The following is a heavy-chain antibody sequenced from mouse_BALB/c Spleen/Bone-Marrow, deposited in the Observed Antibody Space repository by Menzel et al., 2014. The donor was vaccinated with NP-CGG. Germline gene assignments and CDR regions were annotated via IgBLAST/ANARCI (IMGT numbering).Heavy chain of an antibody. J-gene: IGHJ3*01. D-gene: IGHD2-4*01. Sequence: EVQLQQSGAELVKPGASVKLSCTASGFNIKDTHMHWVKQRPEQGLEWIGRIDPANGNTKYDPKFQGKATITADTSSNTAYLQLSSLTSEDTAVYYCAMITTGAWFAYWGRGTLVTVSA. CDR3: AMITTGAWFAY. V-gene: IGHV14-3*02. CDR1: GFNIKDTH. CDR2: IDPANGNT.